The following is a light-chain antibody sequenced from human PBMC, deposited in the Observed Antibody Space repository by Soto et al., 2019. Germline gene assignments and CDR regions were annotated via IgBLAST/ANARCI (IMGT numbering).Light chain of an antibody. CDR3: LQDYNFPRT. J-gene: IGKJ1*01. V-gene: IGKV1-6*01. CDR2: DAS. Sequence: IQLTQSPSSLSASVVDRVTITCLASQGIGSDLAWYQQKPGKAPKLLIYDASKLENGVPSRFSGSGSGTDFTLTISSLQPGDFATYYCLQDYNFPRTFGQGTKVDIK. CDR1: QGIGSD.